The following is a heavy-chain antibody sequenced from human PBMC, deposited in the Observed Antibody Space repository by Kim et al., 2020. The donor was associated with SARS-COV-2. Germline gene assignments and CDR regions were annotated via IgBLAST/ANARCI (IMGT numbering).Heavy chain of an antibody. CDR1: GGSISSYY. Sequence: SETLSLTCTVSGGSISSYYWSWIRQPPGKGLEWIGYIYYSGSTNYNPSLKSRVTISVDTSKNQFSLKLSSVTGADTAVYYCALLGYCSGGSCYADDYWGQGTLVTVSS. CDR3: ALLGYCSGGSCYADDY. D-gene: IGHD2-15*01. CDR2: IYYSGST. J-gene: IGHJ4*02. V-gene: IGHV4-59*08.